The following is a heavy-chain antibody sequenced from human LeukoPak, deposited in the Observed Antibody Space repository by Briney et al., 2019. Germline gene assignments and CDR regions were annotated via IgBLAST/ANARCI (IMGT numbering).Heavy chain of an antibody. Sequence: GASVKVSCRASGYTFTSYDINWVRQATGQGLEWMGWMNPNSGNTGYAQKFQGRVTMTRNTSISTAYMELSSLRSEDTAVYYCATAPYYYDSSVDYWGQGTLVTVSS. V-gene: IGHV1-8*01. CDR3: ATAPYYYDSSVDY. CDR2: MNPNSGNT. D-gene: IGHD3-22*01. J-gene: IGHJ4*02. CDR1: GYTFTSYD.